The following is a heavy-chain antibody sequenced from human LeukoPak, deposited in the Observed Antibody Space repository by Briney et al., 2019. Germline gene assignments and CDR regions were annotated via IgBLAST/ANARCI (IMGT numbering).Heavy chain of an antibody. CDR2: INPSGGNT. D-gene: IGHD3-22*01. CDR3: SRETSPHYYDSSGKDAFDI. V-gene: IGHV1-46*01. J-gene: IGHJ3*02. CDR1: GYTFTSYY. Sequence: GASVKVSCKDSGYTFTSYYMHWVRQAPGQGLEWMGIINPSGGNTSYAQTFQGKVTMTSDTSTSTVYMELSSLRSEDTAVYYCSRETSPHYYDSSGKDAFDIWGQGTMVTVSS.